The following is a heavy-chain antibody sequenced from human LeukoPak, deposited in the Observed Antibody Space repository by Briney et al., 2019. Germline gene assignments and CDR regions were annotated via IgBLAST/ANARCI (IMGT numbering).Heavy chain of an antibody. J-gene: IGHJ4*02. CDR3: AKERSCWYAKRTYYFDY. CDR1: GFTLSSYA. V-gene: IGHV3-23*01. CDR2: ISGSGSST. D-gene: IGHD6-19*01. Sequence: GGSLRLSCAASGFTLSSYAMGWVSQAHGRGLEWDSAISGSGSSTYDEDSVKGRFTISRDNSKNTLYLQMNSLRAEDTAVYYCAKERSCWYAKRTYYFDYWGQGTLVTVSS.